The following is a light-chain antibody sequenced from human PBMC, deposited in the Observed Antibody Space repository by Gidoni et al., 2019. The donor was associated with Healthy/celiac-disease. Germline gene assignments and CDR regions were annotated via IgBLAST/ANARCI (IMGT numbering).Light chain of an antibody. V-gene: IGKV1-5*01. CDR2: DAS. J-gene: IGKJ2*01. CDR3: QQYNSYPYT. CDR1: QSISSW. Sequence: DIQMTQSPSTRSASVGDRVTITCRASQSISSWLAWYQQKPGKAPKLLIYDASSLESGVPSRFSGSGSGTEFTLPISSLQPDDFATYYCQQYNSYPYTFGQXTKLEIK.